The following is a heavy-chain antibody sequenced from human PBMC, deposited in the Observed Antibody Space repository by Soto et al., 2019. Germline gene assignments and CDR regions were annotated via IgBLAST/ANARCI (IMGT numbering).Heavy chain of an antibody. CDR2: IIPIFGTA. D-gene: IGHD6-19*01. J-gene: IGHJ4*02. CDR1: GGTFSSYA. CDR3: ARKEFTGYSSGWYYGY. V-gene: IGHV1-69*13. Sequence: SVKVSCKASGGTFSSYAISWVRQAPGQGLEWMGGIIPIFGTANYAQKFQGRVTITADESTSTAYMELSSLRSEDTAVYYCARKEFTGYSSGWYYGYWGQGTLVTVSS.